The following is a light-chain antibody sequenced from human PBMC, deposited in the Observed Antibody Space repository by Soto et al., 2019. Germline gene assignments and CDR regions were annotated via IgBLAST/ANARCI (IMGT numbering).Light chain of an antibody. V-gene: IGKV3D-15*01. Sequence: IVMTQSPATLSVSPGERATLSCRASQSVDSNLAWYQQKPGQAPRLLIFGASTRATGIPARFSGSGSGTDFTLTISSLQSEDFGVYFCQQYDNWPLTFGGGTKV. CDR1: QSVDSN. J-gene: IGKJ4*01. CDR2: GAS. CDR3: QQYDNWPLT.